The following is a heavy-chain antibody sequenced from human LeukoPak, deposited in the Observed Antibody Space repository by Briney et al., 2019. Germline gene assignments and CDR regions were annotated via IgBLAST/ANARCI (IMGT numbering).Heavy chain of an antibody. V-gene: IGHV1-24*01. CDR3: ATLDYYDSSGPRDY. J-gene: IGHJ4*02. CDR1: GYTLTELS. D-gene: IGHD3-22*01. Sequence: ASVKVSCKVSGYTLTELSMHWVRQAPGKGLEWMGGFDPEDGETIYAQKFQGRVTMTEDTSTDTAYMELSSLRSEDTAVYYCATLDYYDSSGPRDYWGQGTLVTVSS. CDR2: FDPEDGET.